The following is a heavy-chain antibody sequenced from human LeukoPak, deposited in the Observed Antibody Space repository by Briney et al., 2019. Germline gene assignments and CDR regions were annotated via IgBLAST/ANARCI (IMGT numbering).Heavy chain of an antibody. D-gene: IGHD4-23*01. Sequence: PGGSLRLSCTASGFTFSDYYMSWIRQTPGKGLEWLSYISTRDNTIQYADSVKGRFTISRDNANNSVFLQMNNLRAEDSAIYYCARGARWAYYFDYWGQGPLVTVSS. CDR2: ISTRDNTI. CDR1: GFTFSDYY. J-gene: IGHJ4*02. CDR3: ARGARWAYYFDY. V-gene: IGHV3-11*01.